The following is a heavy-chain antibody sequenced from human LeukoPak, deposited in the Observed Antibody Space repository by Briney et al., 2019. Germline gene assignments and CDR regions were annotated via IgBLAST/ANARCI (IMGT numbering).Heavy chain of an antibody. J-gene: IGHJ6*02. Sequence: ASETLSLTCTVSGGSISSYYWSWIRQPPENGLEWIGYVYYSGSTNYNPSLKSRVTISLDTSKNQFSLKLNSVTAADTAVYYCARHVYSSSWYIYYYGMDVWGQGTTVTVSS. CDR2: VYYSGST. CDR1: GGSISSYY. D-gene: IGHD6-13*01. CDR3: ARHVYSSSWYIYYYGMDV. V-gene: IGHV4-59*08.